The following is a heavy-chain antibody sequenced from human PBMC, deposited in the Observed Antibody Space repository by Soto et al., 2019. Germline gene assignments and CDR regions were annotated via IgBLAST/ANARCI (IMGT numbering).Heavy chain of an antibody. Sequence: EVQLVESGGGLVQPGGSLRLSCVGSGFTFSSYWMHWVRQAPGKGPVWVSRINPAGSASSYADFVKGRVIVSRDNAKNTVYLEMNSLSAEDTAVYYCASGGYSYGWGYWGQGTLVTVSS. J-gene: IGHJ4*02. D-gene: IGHD5-18*01. V-gene: IGHV3-74*01. CDR2: INPAGSAS. CDR3: ASGGYSYGWGY. CDR1: GFTFSSYW.